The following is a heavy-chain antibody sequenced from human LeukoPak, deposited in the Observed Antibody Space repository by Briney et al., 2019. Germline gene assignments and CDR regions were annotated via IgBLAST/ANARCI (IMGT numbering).Heavy chain of an antibody. V-gene: IGHV3-48*01. J-gene: IGHJ4*02. CDR2: ITSTSDTI. Sequence: GGSLRLSCVTSGFPFSTYSMNWVRQAPGRGLEWLSYITSTSDTIYYADSVKGRFTISRDNAKNSLYLQMNSLRAEDTAVYYCASFPWDLRPTWGQGTLVSVAS. D-gene: IGHD1-26*01. CDR3: ASFPWDLRPT. CDR1: GFPFSTYS.